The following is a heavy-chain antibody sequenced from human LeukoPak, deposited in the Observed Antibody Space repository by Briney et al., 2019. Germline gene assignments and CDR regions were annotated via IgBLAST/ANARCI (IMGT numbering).Heavy chain of an antibody. CDR1: GFTFSSYG. CDR2: IWYDGSNK. CDR3: ARAPRVRYGSGSAPFDY. Sequence: GGSLRLSCAASGFTFSSYGMHWVRQAPGKGLEWVAVIWYDGSNKYYADSVKGRFTISRDNSKNTLYLQMNSLRAEDTAVYYCARAPRVRYGSGSAPFDYWGQGTLVTVSS. V-gene: IGHV3-33*01. D-gene: IGHD3-10*01. J-gene: IGHJ4*02.